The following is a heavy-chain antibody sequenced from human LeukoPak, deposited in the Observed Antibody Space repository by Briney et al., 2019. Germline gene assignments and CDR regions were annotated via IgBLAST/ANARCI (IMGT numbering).Heavy chain of an antibody. V-gene: IGHV3-66*01. Sequence: GGSLRLSCAASGFTVSSNYMSWVRQAPGKGLEWVSVIYSGGSTYYADSVKGRFTISRDNSKNALYLQMNSLRAEDTAVYYCARDRTWDIVVVPGSLYYGMDVWGQGTLVTVSS. D-gene: IGHD2-2*01. J-gene: IGHJ6*02. CDR2: IYSGGST. CDR3: ARDRTWDIVVVPGSLYYGMDV. CDR1: GFTVSSNY.